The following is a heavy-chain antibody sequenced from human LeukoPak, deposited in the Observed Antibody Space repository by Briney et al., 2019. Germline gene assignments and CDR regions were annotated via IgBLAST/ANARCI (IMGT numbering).Heavy chain of an antibody. D-gene: IGHD6-13*01. Sequence: PGGSLRLSCAASGFTFSSYSMNWARQAPGKGLEWVSYISSSSSTIYYADSVKGRFTISRDNAKNSLYLQMNSLRAEDTAVYYCAQIDGEAAGYFDHWGQGTLVTVSS. CDR2: ISSSSSTI. J-gene: IGHJ4*02. V-gene: IGHV3-48*04. CDR3: AQIDGEAAGYFDH. CDR1: GFTFSSYS.